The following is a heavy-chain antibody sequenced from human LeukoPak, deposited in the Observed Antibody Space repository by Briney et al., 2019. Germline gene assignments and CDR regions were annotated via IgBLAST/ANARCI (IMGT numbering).Heavy chain of an antibody. CDR3: ARVPTLRVVTTPTYFDY. CDR2: INYSGST. D-gene: IGHD2-21*02. Sequence: PSEALSLTCAVSGGSISSSNWWSWVRQPPGKGLEWIGYINYSGSTNYNPSLKSRVTISADTSKNQFSLKLSSVTAADTAVYYCARVPTLRVVTTPTYFDYWGQGTPVTVSS. J-gene: IGHJ4*02. CDR1: GGSISSSNW. V-gene: IGHV4-4*02.